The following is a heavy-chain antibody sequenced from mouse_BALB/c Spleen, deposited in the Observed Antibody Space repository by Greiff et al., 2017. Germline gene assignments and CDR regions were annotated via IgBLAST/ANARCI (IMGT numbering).Heavy chain of an antibody. D-gene: IGHD2-4*01. CDR2: IWSGGST. CDR1: GFSLTSYG. CDR3: ARSPYDYDEGDFDY. V-gene: IGHV2-2*02. J-gene: IGHJ2*01. Sequence: QVQLKESGPGLVQPSQSLSITCTVSGFSLTSYGVHWVRQSPGKGLEWLGVIWSGGSTDYNAAFISRLSISKDNSKSQVFFKMNSLQANDTAIYYCARSPYDYDEGDFDYWGQGTTLTVSS.